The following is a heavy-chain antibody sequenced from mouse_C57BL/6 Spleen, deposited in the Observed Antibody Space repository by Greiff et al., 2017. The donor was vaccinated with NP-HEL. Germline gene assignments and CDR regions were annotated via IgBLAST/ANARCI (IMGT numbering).Heavy chain of an antibody. V-gene: IGHV5-16*01. CDR1: GFTFSDYY. CDR3: ARDWDDAMYY. CDR2: INYDGSST. J-gene: IGHJ4*01. Sequence: EVKLMESEGGLVQPGSSMKLSCTASGFTFSDYYMAWVRQVPEKGLEWVANINYDGSSTYYLDSLKSRFIISRDNAKNILYLQMSSLKSEDTPTSYCARDWDDAMYYWGQGTSVTVSS. D-gene: IGHD4-1*01.